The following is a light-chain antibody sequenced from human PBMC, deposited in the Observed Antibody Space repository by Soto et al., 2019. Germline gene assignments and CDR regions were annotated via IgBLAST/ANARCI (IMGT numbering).Light chain of an antibody. J-gene: IGKJ5*01. V-gene: IGKV3D-15*01. Sequence: EIVMTQSPATLSVSPGESATLSCRASQSVTNNLAWYQQRPGQAPRLLIYLASTRAPGIPARFSGSGSGTEVTLTSSSLQAEDVAVYYCQQYNNWRPVTFGQGTRLDIK. CDR3: QQYNNWRPVT. CDR2: LAS. CDR1: QSVTNN.